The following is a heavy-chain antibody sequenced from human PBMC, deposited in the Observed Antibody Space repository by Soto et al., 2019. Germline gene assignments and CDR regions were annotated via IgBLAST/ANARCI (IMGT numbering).Heavy chain of an antibody. Sequence: ASVKVSCKASGYTFPSYGISWVRQAPGQGLEWMGWISAYNGNTNYAQKLKGRVTMTTDTSTSTAYMELRSLRSDDTAVYYCARGNYGDYSRYIDYWGQGTLVTVSS. CDR1: GYTFPSYG. CDR3: ARGNYGDYSRYIDY. J-gene: IGHJ4*02. D-gene: IGHD4-17*01. CDR2: ISAYNGNT. V-gene: IGHV1-18*01.